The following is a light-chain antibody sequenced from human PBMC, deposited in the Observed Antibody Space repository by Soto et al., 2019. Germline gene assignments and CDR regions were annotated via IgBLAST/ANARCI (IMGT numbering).Light chain of an antibody. CDR3: QQFGNSPTIT. V-gene: IGKV3-20*01. CDR1: QSVSSNS. CDR2: GAS. Sequence: EIVLTQSPGTLSLSPGERATLSCRASQSVSSNSFAWYQQKPGQAPRLLIYGASSRATGIPDRFSGIGSGTDFTLTISGLETEDFAVYYCQQFGNSPTITFGQGTRLEIK. J-gene: IGKJ5*01.